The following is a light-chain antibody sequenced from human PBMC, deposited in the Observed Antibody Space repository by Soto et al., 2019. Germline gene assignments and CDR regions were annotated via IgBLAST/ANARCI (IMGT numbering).Light chain of an antibody. CDR2: GAS. J-gene: IGKJ5*01. CDR3: QQYARSTT. Sequence: EIVLTQSPGTLSSSPGERVTLSCRASQSVGGSFLAWYHQKPGQAPRRLMSGASSRASGIPNRFSGSGSGTDFTLTIRRLEPEDFGIYYCQQYARSTTFGQGTRLEIK. CDR1: QSVGGSF. V-gene: IGKV3-20*01.